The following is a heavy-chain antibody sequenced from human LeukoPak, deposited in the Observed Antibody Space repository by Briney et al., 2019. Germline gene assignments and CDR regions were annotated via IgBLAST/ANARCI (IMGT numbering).Heavy chain of an antibody. CDR1: GFTFDDYA. V-gene: IGHV3-9*01. CDR2: ISWNSGRK. Sequence: GGSLRLSCAASGFTFDDYAMHWVRQVPGKGLEWVSGISWNSGRKDYADSVKGRFTISRDNANNSLYLQMNSLRAEDTALYHCIKSGNSVLIAAHSPFDYWGQGALVSVSS. J-gene: IGHJ4*02. D-gene: IGHD2-15*01. CDR3: IKSGNSVLIAAHSPFDY.